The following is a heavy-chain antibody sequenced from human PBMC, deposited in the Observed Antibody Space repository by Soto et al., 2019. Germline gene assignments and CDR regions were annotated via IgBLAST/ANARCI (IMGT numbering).Heavy chain of an antibody. CDR2: IIPILGIA. V-gene: IGHV1-69*02. D-gene: IGHD2-15*01. J-gene: IGHJ5*02. CDR1: GGTFSIYT. CDR3: ARGYCSGGSCYSTNWFDP. Sequence: ASVKGSCKASGGTFSIYTISWVRHAPGQGLEWMGRIIPILGIANYAQKFQGRVTITADKSTSTAYMELSSLRSEDTAVYYCARGYCSGGSCYSTNWFDPWGQGTLVSVSS.